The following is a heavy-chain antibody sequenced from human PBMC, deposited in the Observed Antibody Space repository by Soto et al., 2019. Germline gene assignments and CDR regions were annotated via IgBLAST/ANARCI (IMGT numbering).Heavy chain of an antibody. Sequence: QVQLVQSGAEVKKPGSSVKVSCKASGYTFTSYGITWVRQAPGQGLEWMGWISADNGNTNYAQKLQGRVTMTTDTSTSTAYMERRSLRSDATSMYYCARWCSGSNCGQFDPLGHGTLVTVSA. V-gene: IGHV1-18*01. J-gene: IGHJ5*02. CDR3: ARWCSGSNCGQFDP. CDR1: GYTFTSYG. CDR2: ISADNGNT. D-gene: IGHD2-15*01.